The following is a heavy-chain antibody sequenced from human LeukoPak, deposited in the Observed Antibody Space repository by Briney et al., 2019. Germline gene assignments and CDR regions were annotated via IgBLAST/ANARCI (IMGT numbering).Heavy chain of an antibody. CDR1: GGSISSYY. CDR3: ARARITGAGMTYYFDY. D-gene: IGHD6-13*01. Sequence: SETLSLTCTVSGGSISSYYWSWIRQPAGKGLEWIGRIYTSGSTNYNPSLKSRVTMSVDTSKNQFSLKLTSVTAADTAVYYCARARITGAGMTYYFDYWGRGTLVTVSP. CDR2: IYTSGST. V-gene: IGHV4-4*07. J-gene: IGHJ4*02.